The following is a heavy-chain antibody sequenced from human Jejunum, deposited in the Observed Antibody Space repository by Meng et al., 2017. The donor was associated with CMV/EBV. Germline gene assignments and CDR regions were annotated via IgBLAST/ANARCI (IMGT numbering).Heavy chain of an antibody. CDR3: ARGAMSFES. CDR2: IYSGGDKT. J-gene: IGHJ5*01. Sequence: QLVESGGGLCQAGGSLRLSCAVSGISFTTNYMTWVRQTPGKGLEWVSVIYSGGDKTYYADSVKGRFTISRDSSRNTLYLQMTSLRAGDTALYYCARGAMSFESWGQGTLVTVSS. CDR1: GISFTTNY. V-gene: IGHV3-66*01.